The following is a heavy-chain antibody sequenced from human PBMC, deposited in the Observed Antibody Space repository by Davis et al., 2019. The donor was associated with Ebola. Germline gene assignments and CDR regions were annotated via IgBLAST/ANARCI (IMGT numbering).Heavy chain of an antibody. J-gene: IGHJ6*02. CDR1: GFTFSSYG. Sequence: GESLKISCAASGFTFSSYGMHWVRQAPGKGLEWVAVIWYDGSNKYYADSVKGRFTISRDNSKNTLYLQMNSLRAEDTAVYYCARNSLWFGELLNYGMDVWGQGTTVTVSS. D-gene: IGHD3-10*01. CDR3: ARNSLWFGELLNYGMDV. CDR2: IWYDGSNK. V-gene: IGHV3-30*19.